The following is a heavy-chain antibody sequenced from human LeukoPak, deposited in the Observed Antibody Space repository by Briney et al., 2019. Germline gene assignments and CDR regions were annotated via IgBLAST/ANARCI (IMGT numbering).Heavy chain of an antibody. D-gene: IGHD1-26*01. J-gene: IGHJ4*02. V-gene: IGHV3-11*06. CDR2: ISSSSSYT. Sequence: PGGSLRLSCAASGFTFSDYYMSWIRQAPGKGLEWVSYISSSSSYTNYADSVKGRFTISRDNAKNSLYLQMNSLRAEDTAVYYCGGGSYYWDSWGQGTLVTVSS. CDR1: GFTFSDYY. CDR3: GGGSYYWDS.